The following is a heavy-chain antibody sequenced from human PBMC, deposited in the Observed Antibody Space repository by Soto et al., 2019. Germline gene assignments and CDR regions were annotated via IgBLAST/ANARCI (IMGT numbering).Heavy chain of an antibody. CDR3: ARDGAYCSGGSCIYYYYYYYMDV. CDR2: INTGNGNT. V-gene: IGHV1-3*04. D-gene: IGHD2-15*01. Sequence: ASVKVSCKASGYTFTIYAMHWVRQAPGQRLEWMGWINTGNGNTKYSQKFQGRVTITRDTSASTAYMELSNLRSEDTAVYYCARDGAYCSGGSCIYYYYYYYMDVWGKGTTVTVSS. CDR1: GYTFTIYA. J-gene: IGHJ6*03.